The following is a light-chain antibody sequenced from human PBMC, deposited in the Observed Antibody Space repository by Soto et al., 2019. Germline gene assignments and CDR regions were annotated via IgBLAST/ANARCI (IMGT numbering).Light chain of an antibody. Sequence: QSALTQPASVSGSPGQSITISCTGTSSDVGDYNYVSWYQQHPGKAPKLMIYEVSNRPSGVSIRFSGSKSGNTASLTISRLQAEDEDDYYCTSYTTSATYVFGTGTKLTVL. CDR3: TSYTTSATYV. V-gene: IGLV2-14*01. CDR2: EVS. CDR1: SSDVGDYNY. J-gene: IGLJ1*01.